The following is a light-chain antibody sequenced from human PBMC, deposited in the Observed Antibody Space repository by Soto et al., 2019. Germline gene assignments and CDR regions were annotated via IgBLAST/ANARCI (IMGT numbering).Light chain of an antibody. V-gene: IGKV4-1*01. J-gene: IGKJ1*01. CDR1: QSVLYSSNAKNY. Sequence: DIVMNQSPDSLAVSLGERATINCRSSQSVLYSSNAKNYLAWFQQKPGQPPKLLIFWASTREPGVPDRFSGSGSGTDFTLTISSLQAEDVAVYYCQQYYSSPWTFGQGTKVDI. CDR3: QQYYSSPWT. CDR2: WAS.